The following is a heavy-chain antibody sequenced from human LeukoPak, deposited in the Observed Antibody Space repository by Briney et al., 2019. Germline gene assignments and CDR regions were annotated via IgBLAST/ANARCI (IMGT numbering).Heavy chain of an antibody. D-gene: IGHD2-21*02. Sequence: ASVTVSCKASGYTFTSYDINWVRQPTGQGLEWMGWMNPNSGNTGYAQKFQGRVTMTRNTSISTAYMELSSLRSEDTAVYYCASGPQYCGGDCSLFDYWGQGTLVTVSS. CDR3: ASGPQYCGGDCSLFDY. CDR2: MNPNSGNT. J-gene: IGHJ4*02. V-gene: IGHV1-8*01. CDR1: GYTFTSYD.